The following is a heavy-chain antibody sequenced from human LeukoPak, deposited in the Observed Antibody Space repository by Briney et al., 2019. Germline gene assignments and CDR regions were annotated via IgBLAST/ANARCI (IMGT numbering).Heavy chain of an antibody. CDR3: ARGYSGYDVYAFDI. CDR2: IYYSGST. D-gene: IGHD5-12*01. J-gene: IGHJ3*02. Sequence: SETLSLTCTVSGGSISSSSYYWGWIRQPPGKGLEWIGSIYYSGSTYYNPSLKSRVTISVDTSKNQFSLQLNSATPEDTAVYYCARGYSGYDVYAFDIWGQGTMVTVSS. V-gene: IGHV4-39*07. CDR1: GGSISSSSYY.